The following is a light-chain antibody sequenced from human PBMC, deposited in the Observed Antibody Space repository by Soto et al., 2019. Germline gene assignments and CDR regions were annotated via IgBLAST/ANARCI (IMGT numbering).Light chain of an antibody. J-gene: IGKJ2*01. Sequence: DIQMTHSPSSLSASVGDRVTITCRASHNIRNYLNWYQQRPGKTPNLLVYAASNLRGGVPSRFSGSGSGTVFTLAINSLQPEDFATYYCQQIHSTSSYTFGQGTKVDIK. CDR3: QQIHSTSSYT. CDR1: HNIRNY. V-gene: IGKV1-39*01. CDR2: AAS.